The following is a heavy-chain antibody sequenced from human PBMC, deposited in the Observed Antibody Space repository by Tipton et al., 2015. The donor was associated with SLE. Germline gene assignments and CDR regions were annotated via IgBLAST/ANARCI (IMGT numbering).Heavy chain of an antibody. J-gene: IGHJ6*02. V-gene: IGHV4-59*01. CDR2: IYYSGST. D-gene: IGHD3-9*01. CDR3: ASEAAFDWSTYYYGMDV. Sequence: TLSLTCTVSGGSISSYYWSWIRQPPGKGLEWIGYIYYSGSTNYNPSLKSRVTISVDTSKNQFSLKLSSVTAADTAVYYCASEAAFDWSTYYYGMDVWGQGTTVTVSS. CDR1: GGSISSYY.